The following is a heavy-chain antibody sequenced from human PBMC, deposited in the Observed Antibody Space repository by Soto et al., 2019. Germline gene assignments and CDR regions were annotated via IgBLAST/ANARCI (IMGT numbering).Heavy chain of an antibody. CDR3: SGCSGGACHQNYGMDV. V-gene: IGHV3-21*01. D-gene: IGHD2-15*01. CDR2: ISPSTSHI. J-gene: IGHJ6*02. Sequence: EVHRVESGGGLVKPGGSLRLSCAVSGFTFSSCTMNWVRQAPGKGLEWVSSISPSTSHIYYADSVKGRFTISRDNAKNSLFLQMNSLRAEDTAVYYCSGCSGGACHQNYGMDVWGQGTTVTVSS. CDR1: GFTFSSCT.